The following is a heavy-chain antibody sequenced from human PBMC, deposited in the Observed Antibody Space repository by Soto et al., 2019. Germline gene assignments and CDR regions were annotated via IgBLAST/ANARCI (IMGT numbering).Heavy chain of an antibody. Sequence: PSETLSLTCAVYGGSFSGYYWRWIRQPPGKGLEWIGEINHSGSTNYNPSLKSRVTVLIDTSKNLFFLKVSSVTAADTAVYYCAREAGGISSAGEPYYYYGMDVRGQGTTVTVSS. V-gene: IGHV4-34*01. CDR3: AREAGGISSAGEPYYYYGMDV. J-gene: IGHJ6*02. D-gene: IGHD6-13*01. CDR2: INHSGST. CDR1: GGSFSGYY.